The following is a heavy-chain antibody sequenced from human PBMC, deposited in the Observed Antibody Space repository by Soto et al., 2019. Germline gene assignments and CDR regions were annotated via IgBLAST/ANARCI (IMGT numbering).Heavy chain of an antibody. J-gene: IGHJ4*02. Sequence: QVQLVESGGDLVKRGGSLRLSCAASGYTFSDYYMSWIRQAPGKGLEWISYIDTSSTKIYYADSVKGRFTISRDNAKNSLYAEMNSLRDEDTAVYYCASHYDMWSGYLSPVDYWGQGTLVTVSS. CDR1: GYTFSDYY. D-gene: IGHD3-3*01. V-gene: IGHV3-11*01. CDR2: IDTSSTKI. CDR3: ASHYDMWSGYLSPVDY.